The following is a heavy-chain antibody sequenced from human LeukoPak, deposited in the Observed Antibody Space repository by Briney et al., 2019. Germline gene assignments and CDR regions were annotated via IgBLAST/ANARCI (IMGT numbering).Heavy chain of an antibody. CDR1: GFTFSTNA. D-gene: IGHD3-10*02. Sequence: GGSLRLSCAASGFTFSTNAMSWVRRAPGKGLEWVSAVSGSGDSTYYADSVKGRFTISRANSKNTLYLQMNSLRAEDTAVYYCAKVMLGELLYWFDPWGQGTLVTVSS. CDR2: VSGSGDST. J-gene: IGHJ5*02. V-gene: IGHV3-23*01. CDR3: AKVMLGELLYWFDP.